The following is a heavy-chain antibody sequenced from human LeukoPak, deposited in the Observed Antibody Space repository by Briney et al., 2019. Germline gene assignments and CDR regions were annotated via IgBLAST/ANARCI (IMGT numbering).Heavy chain of an antibody. V-gene: IGHV5-51*01. D-gene: IGHD5-18*01. CDR2: IYPGDSDT. Sequence: GESLKISCKGSGYSFTSYWIGWVRQMPGKGLEWMGIIYPGDSDTRYSPSFQGQVTISADKSISTAYLQWSSLKASDTAMYYCARLAEYRYGSNWFDPWGQGTLVTVSS. CDR3: ARLAEYRYGSNWFDP. J-gene: IGHJ5*02. CDR1: GYSFTSYW.